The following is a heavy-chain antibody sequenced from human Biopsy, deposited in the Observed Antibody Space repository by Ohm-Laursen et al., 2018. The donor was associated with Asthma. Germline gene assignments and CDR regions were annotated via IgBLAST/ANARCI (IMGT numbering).Heavy chain of an antibody. V-gene: IGHV1-2*04. D-gene: IGHD1-26*01. CDR2: ISLNTGDA. J-gene: IGHJ4*02. Sequence: ASVKVSCKTSGFPFTAYLIHWVRQAPGQGLEWMGWISLNTGDANLAQKFRGWVTMTRDTSISTAYLVLSGLKSHDTAVYYCARAPYSDAIDSWGQGTLVAVSS. CDR3: ARAPYSDAIDS. CDR1: GFPFTAYL.